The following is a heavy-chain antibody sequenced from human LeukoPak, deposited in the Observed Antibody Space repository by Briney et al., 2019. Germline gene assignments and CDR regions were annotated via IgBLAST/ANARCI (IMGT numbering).Heavy chain of an antibody. CDR1: GFTFSSYA. CDR3: AKDSDVATIGAFDY. CDR2: ISGSGGST. D-gene: IGHD5-12*01. V-gene: IGHV3-23*01. Sequence: GGYLRLSCAASGFTFSSYAMSWVRQAPGKGLEWVSAISGSGGSTYYADSVKGRFTISRDNSKNTLYLQMNSLRAEDTAVYYCAKDSDVATIGAFDYWGQGTLVTVSS. J-gene: IGHJ4*02.